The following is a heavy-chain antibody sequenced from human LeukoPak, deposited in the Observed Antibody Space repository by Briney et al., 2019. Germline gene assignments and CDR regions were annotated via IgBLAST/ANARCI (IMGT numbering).Heavy chain of an antibody. D-gene: IGHD2-15*01. CDR3: ARDCSGGSCYSGYDY. CDR2: INPNSGGT. V-gene: IGHV1-2*06. Sequence: ASXXVSCKASGYTFTCYYMHWVRQAPGQGVEWMGRINPNSGGTNYAQKFQGRVTMTRDTSISTAYMELSRLRSDDTAVYYCARDCSGGSCYSGYDYWGQGTLVTVSS. CDR1: GYTFTCYY. J-gene: IGHJ4*02.